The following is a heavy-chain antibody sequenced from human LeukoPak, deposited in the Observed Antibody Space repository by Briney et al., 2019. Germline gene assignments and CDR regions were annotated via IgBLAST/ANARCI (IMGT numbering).Heavy chain of an antibody. V-gene: IGHV4-59*08. J-gene: IGHJ4*02. CDR1: GGSITNYY. D-gene: IGHD6-13*01. CDR2: SHYTGNT. Sequence: SETLSLTCAVSGGSITNYYWSWIRQPPGKGLEWIGCSHYTGNTNYNPSLKSRFTISVDTSKNQFSLRLSSVTAADTAVYYCARRGNFDYWGQGTLVTVSS. CDR3: ARRGNFDY.